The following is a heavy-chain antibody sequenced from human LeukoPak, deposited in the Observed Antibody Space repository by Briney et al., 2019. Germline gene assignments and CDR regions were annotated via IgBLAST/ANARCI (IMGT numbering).Heavy chain of an antibody. CDR1: GGSISSYY. CDR2: IYYSGST. CDR3: ARDISADSSSWYDY. D-gene: IGHD6-13*01. V-gene: IGHV4-59*01. Sequence: SETLSLTCTVSGGSISSYYWSWIRQPPGKGLEWIGYIYYSGSTNYNPSLKSRVTISVDTSKYQFSLKLSSVTAADTAVYYCARDISADSSSWYDYWGRGTLVTVSS. J-gene: IGHJ4*02.